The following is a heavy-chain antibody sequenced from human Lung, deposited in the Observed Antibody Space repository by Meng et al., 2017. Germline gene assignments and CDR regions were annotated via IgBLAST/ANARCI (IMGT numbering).Heavy chain of an antibody. CDR1: GFTFRSYG. D-gene: IGHD3-10*01. J-gene: IGHJ6*02. CDR2: ISNDGSNK. Sequence: AGSLTLSCAASGFTFRSYGVHWVRQAPGKGLEWVALISNDGSNKYYAESVKGRFTITRDNSNNTLYLQMNSVRAEDTAVYYCAREGLLLWFGELPYGMDVWGQGTTVTVSS. V-gene: IGHV3-30*03. CDR3: AREGLLLWFGELPYGMDV.